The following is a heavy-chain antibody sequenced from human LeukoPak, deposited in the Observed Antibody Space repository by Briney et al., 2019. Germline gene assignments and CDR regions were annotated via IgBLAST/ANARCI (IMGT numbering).Heavy chain of an antibody. Sequence: GGSLRLSCAASGFSFDDYAMHWVRQAPGKGLEWVSGISWNSGSIGYADSVKGRFTISRDNAKNSLYLQMNSLRAEDMALYYCAKDRGARLRNALDYWGQGTLVTVSS. CDR3: AKDRGARLRNALDY. D-gene: IGHD6-6*01. V-gene: IGHV3-9*03. CDR2: ISWNSGSI. J-gene: IGHJ4*02. CDR1: GFSFDDYA.